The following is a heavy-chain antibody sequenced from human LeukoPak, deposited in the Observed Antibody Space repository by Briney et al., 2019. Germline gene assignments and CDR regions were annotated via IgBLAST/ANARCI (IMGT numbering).Heavy chain of an antibody. CDR3: ATRREYSSSRGY. D-gene: IGHD6-6*01. J-gene: IGHJ4*02. CDR1: GFTFGSYS. Sequence: GGPLRLSCAASGFTFGSYSMNWVRQAPGKGLEWVSSISSSSSYIYYADSVKGRFTISRDNAKNSLYLQMNSLRAEDTAVYYCATRREYSSSRGYWGQGTLVTVSS. CDR2: ISSSSSYI. V-gene: IGHV3-21*04.